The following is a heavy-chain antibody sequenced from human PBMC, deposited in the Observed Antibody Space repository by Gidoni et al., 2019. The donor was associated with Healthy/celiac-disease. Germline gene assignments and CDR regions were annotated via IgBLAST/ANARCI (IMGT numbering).Heavy chain of an antibody. J-gene: IGHJ3*02. V-gene: IGHV3-21*01. D-gene: IGHD5-18*01. CDR3: AREAGVDTAMVGYAGAFDI. Sequence: EVQLVESGGGLVKPGGSLRLSCAASGFTFSSYSMHWVRQAPGKGLEWVSCISSRSSYIYYADSVKGRFTISRDNAKNSLYLQMNSLRAEDTAVYYCAREAGVDTAMVGYAGAFDIWGQGTMVTVSS. CDR1: GFTFSSYS. CDR2: ISSRSSYI.